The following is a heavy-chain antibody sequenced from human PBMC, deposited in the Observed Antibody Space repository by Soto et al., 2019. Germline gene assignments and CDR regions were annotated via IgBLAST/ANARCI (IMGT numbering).Heavy chain of an antibody. V-gene: IGHV4-39*01. D-gene: IGHD3-9*01. CDR1: GGSISSTTYY. Sequence: QLQLQESGPGLVRPSETLSLTCTVSGGSISSTTYYWGWIRQPPGKGLEWIGSIYYSGSTYYNPSLKSRVTISVDTSKNQFSLKLSSVTAADTAVYYCARRHDILTDYFDYWGQGTLVTVSS. CDR3: ARRHDILTDYFDY. J-gene: IGHJ4*02. CDR2: IYYSGST.